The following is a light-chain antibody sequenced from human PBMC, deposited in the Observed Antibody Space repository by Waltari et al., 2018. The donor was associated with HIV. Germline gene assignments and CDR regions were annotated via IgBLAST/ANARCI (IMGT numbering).Light chain of an antibody. V-gene: IGKV4-1*01. J-gene: IGKJ4*01. CDR3: QQFYDTPLT. Sequence: DIEMIQCPDSVPASLVESATITCKSRQSVLWSSNNKNYLAWYQQKPGQPPRLLIYWASTRESGVPDRFSGSGSGTDFTLTISSLQAEDVAVYYCQQFYDTPLTFGGGTKVDI. CDR1: QSVLWSSNNKNY. CDR2: WAS.